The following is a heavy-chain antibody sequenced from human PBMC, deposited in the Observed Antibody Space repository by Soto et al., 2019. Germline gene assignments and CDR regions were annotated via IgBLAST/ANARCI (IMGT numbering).Heavy chain of an antibody. Sequence: QVQLQESGPGLVKPSQTLSLTCTVSGGSISSGGYYWSWIRQHPGKGLAWIGYIYYSGSTYYNPSLKSRVTISVDPSKNQFSLKLSSVTAADTAVYYCARATKHIVVVTAIAFDYWGQGTLVTVSS. CDR2: IYYSGST. J-gene: IGHJ4*02. CDR3: ARATKHIVVVTAIAFDY. CDR1: GGSISSGGYY. D-gene: IGHD2-21*02. V-gene: IGHV4-31*03.